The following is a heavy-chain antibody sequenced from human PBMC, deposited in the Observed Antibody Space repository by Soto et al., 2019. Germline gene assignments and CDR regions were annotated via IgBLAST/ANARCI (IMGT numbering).Heavy chain of an antibody. CDR2: MYAGGDT. Sequence: LRLSCGASGLSVSDNYMGWVRQAPGRGLEWVSVMYAGGDTHYADSVKGRFTIPRDKSENTLYLQMNSLRDEDTGVYFCVSRIPSWVFDYWGLGTLVT. D-gene: IGHD2-21*01. J-gene: IGHJ4*01. V-gene: IGHV3-53*01. CDR3: VSRIPSWVFDY. CDR1: GLSVSDNY.